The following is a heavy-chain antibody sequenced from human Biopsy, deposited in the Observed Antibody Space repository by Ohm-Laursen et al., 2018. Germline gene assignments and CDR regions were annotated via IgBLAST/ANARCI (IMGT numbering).Heavy chain of an antibody. CDR1: GKTFSDYY. D-gene: IGHD2-15*01. Sequence: SDTLSLTWAVYGKTFSDYYWSWIRQPPGKGLEWIGQINQSGGTNYNPSLKSRVNISADKSNNQFSLKLTSVTSADTAVYFCGNEVHGRDYWGLGALVTVSS. CDR3: GNEVHGRDY. CDR2: INQSGGT. V-gene: IGHV4-34*08. J-gene: IGHJ4*02.